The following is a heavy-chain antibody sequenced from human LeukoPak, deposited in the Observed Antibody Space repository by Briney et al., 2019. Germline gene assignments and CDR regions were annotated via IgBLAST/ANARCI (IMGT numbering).Heavy chain of an antibody. CDR2: INSDGSIT. D-gene: IGHD5-24*01. CDR1: GFTFSTYW. J-gene: IGHJ3*02. V-gene: IGHV3-74*01. Sequence: GGSLRLSCGASGFTFSTYWMHWVRQAPGKGLVWVSHINSDGSITNYADSVKGRFTISRDNAKNTLYLQMNSLTADDTAVYYCAREENDFDIWGQGTVVTVSS. CDR3: AREENDFDI.